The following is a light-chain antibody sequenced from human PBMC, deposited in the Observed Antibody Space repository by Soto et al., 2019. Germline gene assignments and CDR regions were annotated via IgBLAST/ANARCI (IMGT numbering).Light chain of an antibody. Sequence: DIQMTQSPSTLSASVGDRVTITCRASQSISNWLAWYQQKPGKAPKLLIYRASSLESGVPSRFSGSGSGTEFTLTISSLQPDDFATYFCQQYNFFPLTFGGGTKVEIK. CDR2: RAS. CDR1: QSISNW. V-gene: IGKV1-5*03. J-gene: IGKJ4*01. CDR3: QQYNFFPLT.